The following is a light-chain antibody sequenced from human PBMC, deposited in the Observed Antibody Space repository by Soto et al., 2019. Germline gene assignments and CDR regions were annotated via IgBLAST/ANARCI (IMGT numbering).Light chain of an antibody. Sequence: DIQMTQSPSSVSASVGDRVTFTCRASHDISTWLAWYQQKAGQAPKLLIYAASSLQSGVPLRFSGSGSGTEFTLTINSLQPEDFATYYCQQTSNTPQTFGGGTKVEIK. CDR3: QQTSNTPQT. CDR1: HDISTW. V-gene: IGKV1-12*01. J-gene: IGKJ4*01. CDR2: AAS.